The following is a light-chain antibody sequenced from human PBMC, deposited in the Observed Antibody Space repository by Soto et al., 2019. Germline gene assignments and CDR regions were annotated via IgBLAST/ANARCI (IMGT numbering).Light chain of an antibody. CDR1: QSVSIY. CDR3: QQRSNWPPT. CDR2: DAS. Sequence: LTQSPVNLSLSPGERATLSSRASQSVSIYLAWYQQKPGQAPRLLIYDASNRATGIPARFSGSGSGTDFTLTISSLETEDFAVYYCQQRSNWPPTFGQGTKVDI. J-gene: IGKJ1*01. V-gene: IGKV3-11*01.